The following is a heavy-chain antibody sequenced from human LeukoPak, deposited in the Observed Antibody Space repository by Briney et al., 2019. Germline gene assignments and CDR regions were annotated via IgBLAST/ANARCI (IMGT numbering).Heavy chain of an antibody. CDR2: IWHDGSKK. J-gene: IGHJ4*02. V-gene: IGHV3-33*01. CDR3: ARMYYYGSGSYPADY. CDR1: GFTFSAYG. Sequence: GRSLRLSCAASGFTFSAYGMHWVRQAPGKGLEWVAVIWHDGSKKYYADSVKGRFTISRDNSKNTLYLQMNSLRAEDTTVYYCARMYYYGSGSYPADYWGQGTLVTVSS. D-gene: IGHD3-10*01.